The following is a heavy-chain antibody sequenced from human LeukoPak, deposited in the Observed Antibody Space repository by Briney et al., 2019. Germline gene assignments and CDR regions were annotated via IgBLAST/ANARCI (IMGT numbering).Heavy chain of an antibody. V-gene: IGHV1-2*02. J-gene: IGHJ4*02. CDR2: IKPDSGAT. CDR3: ARDHDYGPDY. D-gene: IGHD4/OR15-4a*01. CDR1: GYTFTVHY. Sequence: GASVKVSCKASGYTFTVHYMHWLRQAPGQGLEWMGWIKPDSGATNFAQNFQGRVTMTSDTSINTAYMELCSLTSDDTAMYYCARDHDYGPDYWGQGTLVTVSA.